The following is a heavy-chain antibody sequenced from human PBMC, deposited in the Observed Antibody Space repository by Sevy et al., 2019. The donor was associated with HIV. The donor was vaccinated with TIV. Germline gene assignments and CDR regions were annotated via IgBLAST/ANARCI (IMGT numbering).Heavy chain of an antibody. CDR2: IKSQTEGGTT. D-gene: IGHD3-22*01. CDR3: TYYYDSSGYPGFDY. J-gene: IGHJ4*02. V-gene: IGHV3-15*01. Sequence: GGSLRLSCAASGFTFSNAWMSWVHQAPGKGLEWVGRIKSQTEGGTTDYAAPVKGRFTISRDESKDTLYLQMNTLKTEDTAVYYCTYYYDSSGYPGFDYWGQGTLVTVSS. CDR1: GFTFSNAW.